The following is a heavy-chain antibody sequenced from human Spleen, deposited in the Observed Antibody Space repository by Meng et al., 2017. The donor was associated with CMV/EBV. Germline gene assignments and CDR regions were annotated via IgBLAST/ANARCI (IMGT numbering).Heavy chain of an antibody. Sequence: GESLKISCAASGFTVSSNYMNWVRQAPGKGLEWVSVFYSVGSTYYADSVKGRFTISRDNSKNTLFLQMNSLRAEDTAVYYCAKLGTSVVRDWFDPWGQGTLVTVSS. CDR3: AKLGTSVVRDWFDP. V-gene: IGHV3-53*05. D-gene: IGHD3-10*01. CDR1: GFTVSSNY. J-gene: IGHJ5*02. CDR2: FYSVGST.